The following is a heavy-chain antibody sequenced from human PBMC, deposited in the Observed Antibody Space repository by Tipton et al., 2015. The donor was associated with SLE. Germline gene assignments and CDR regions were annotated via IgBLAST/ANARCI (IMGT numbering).Heavy chain of an antibody. CDR1: GFTFGDYA. D-gene: IGHD3-10*01. J-gene: IGHJ4*02. CDR2: IRSKDYGGTT. V-gene: IGHV3-49*04. CDR3: TTGYGSGKGTPLFDY. Sequence: SLRLSCTASGFTFGDYAMSWVRQAPGKGLEWVGFIRSKDYGGTTEYAASVKGRFTISRDDSKSIAYLQMNSLKTEDTAVYYCTTGYGSGKGTPLFDYWGQGNLVTVSS.